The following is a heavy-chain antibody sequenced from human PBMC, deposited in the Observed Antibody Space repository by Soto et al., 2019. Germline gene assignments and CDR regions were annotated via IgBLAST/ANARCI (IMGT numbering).Heavy chain of an antibody. CDR3: ARRAGDCNCGSCYSRF. V-gene: IGHV3-23*01. CDR2: ISGGGSTT. CDR1: GFTFSDYS. D-gene: IGHD2-15*01. Sequence: EVQLLESGGGLVQPGGSLRLYCAASGFTFSDYSMTWVRQAPGMGLEWVSTISGGGSTTYYSDSVEGRFVISRDNSKNTLFLQLDSLRVEDTAVYYCARRAGDCNCGSCYSRFWGQGRLVTVSS. J-gene: IGHJ4*02.